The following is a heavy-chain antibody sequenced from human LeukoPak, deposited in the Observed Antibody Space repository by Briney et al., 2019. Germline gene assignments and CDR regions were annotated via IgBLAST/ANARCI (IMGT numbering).Heavy chain of an antibody. J-gene: IGHJ2*01. CDR2: IYYSGST. CDR1: GXSISSSSYY. D-gene: IGHD3-10*01. V-gene: IGHV4-39*01. Sequence: PSETLSLTCTVSGXSISSSSYYWDWIRQPPGKGLEWIGSIYYSGSTYYNPSLKSRVTISVDTSKNQFSLKLSSVTAADTAVYYCARRAVQVRFFDLWGRGTLVTVSS. CDR3: ARRAVQVRFFDL.